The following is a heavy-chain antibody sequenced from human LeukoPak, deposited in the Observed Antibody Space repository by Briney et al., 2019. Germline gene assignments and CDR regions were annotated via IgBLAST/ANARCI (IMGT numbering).Heavy chain of an antibody. CDR3: ARDLYDSSGYYLQGAFDI. V-gene: IGHV1-69*04. D-gene: IGHD3-22*01. J-gene: IGHJ3*02. Sequence: ASVKVSCKASGGTFSSYAISWVRQAPGQGLEWMGRIIPILGIANYAQKFQGRVTITADKSTSTAYMELSSLRSEDTAVYYCARDLYDSSGYYLQGAFDIWGQGTMVTVSS. CDR2: IIPILGIA. CDR1: GGTFSSYA.